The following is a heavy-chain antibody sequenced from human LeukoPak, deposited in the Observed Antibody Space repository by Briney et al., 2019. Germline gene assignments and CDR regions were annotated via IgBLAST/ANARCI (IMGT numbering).Heavy chain of an antibody. V-gene: IGHV3-21*01. J-gene: IGHJ3*02. CDR2: ISSGSSYI. Sequence: PGGSLRLSCAASGFTFSSYSMNWVRQAPGKGLEWVSSISSGSSYIYYADSVKGRFTISRDNAKNSLYLQMNSLRAEDTAVYYCARQGSAPGSFDIWGQGTMVTVSS. CDR3: ARQGSAPGSFDI. D-gene: IGHD3-10*01. CDR1: GFTFSSYS.